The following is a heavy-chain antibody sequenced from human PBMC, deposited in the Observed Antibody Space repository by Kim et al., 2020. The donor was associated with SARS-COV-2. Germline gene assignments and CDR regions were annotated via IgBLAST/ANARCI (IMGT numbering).Heavy chain of an antibody. Sequence: LKSRVTISVDTSKNQFSLKLSSVTAADTAVYYCARDGGLYGSGTYYGFDPWGQGTLVTVSS. V-gene: IGHV4-59*01. CDR3: ARDGGLYGSGTYYGFDP. J-gene: IGHJ5*02. D-gene: IGHD3-10*01.